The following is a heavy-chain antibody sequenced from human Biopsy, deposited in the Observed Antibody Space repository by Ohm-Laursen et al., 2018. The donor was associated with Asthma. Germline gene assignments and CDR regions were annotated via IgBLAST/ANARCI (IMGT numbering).Heavy chain of an antibody. CDR2: ISSGGDVT. V-gene: IGHV3-23*01. D-gene: IGHD6-19*01. J-gene: IGHJ4*02. Sequence: SLRLSCAASGFTFSNYGMSWVRQAPGKGLEYVSAISSGGDVTYYADSVKGRFTISRDNSKNTLYLHLNSLTAEDTAVYFCARGGYCSGVTCFPFDRWGQGTRVSVSS. CDR3: ARGGYCSGVTCFPFDR. CDR1: GFTFSNYG.